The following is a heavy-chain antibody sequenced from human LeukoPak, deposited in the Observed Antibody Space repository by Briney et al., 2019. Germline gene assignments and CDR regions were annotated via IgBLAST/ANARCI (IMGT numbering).Heavy chain of an antibody. Sequence: GGSLRLSCAACGLTFSSYSMNWVRQPPGKGLEWVSSISSSSSYIYSPPSVKGRITISRDNAKNSLYLQMNSLRAEDTAVYYCARDQAVVVPAATIYYYYGMDVWGQGTTVTVSS. J-gene: IGHJ6*02. D-gene: IGHD2-2*01. CDR3: ARDQAVVVPAATIYYYYGMDV. V-gene: IGHV3-21*01. CDR2: ISSSSSYI. CDR1: GLTFSSYS.